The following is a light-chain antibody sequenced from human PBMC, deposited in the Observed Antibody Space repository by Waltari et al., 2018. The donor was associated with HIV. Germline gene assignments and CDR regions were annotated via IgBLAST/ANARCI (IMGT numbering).Light chain of an antibody. J-gene: IGLJ3*02. CDR2: KDT. CDR3: HVWDSNTVV. V-gene: IGLV3-9*01. Sequence: SYELTQPLSVSVALGQAARITCGGNNIGDKNVHWYQQRPGQAPVLVIYKDTNRPSGIPARFSASNSGNTATLTISRAQAGDEADYYCHVWDSNTVVFGGGTKLTVL. CDR1: NIGDKN.